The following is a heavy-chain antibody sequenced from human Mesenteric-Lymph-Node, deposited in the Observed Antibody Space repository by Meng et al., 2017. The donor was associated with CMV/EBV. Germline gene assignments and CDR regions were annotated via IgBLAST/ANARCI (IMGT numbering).Heavy chain of an antibody. CDR1: GFTFSSFW. CDR3: ARVQLLAGDRADGFDF. V-gene: IGHV3-7*01. J-gene: IGHJ3*01. CDR2: IRQDGNEK. Sequence: GESLKISCAASGFTFSSFWMTWVRQAPGKGLEWVANIRQDGNEKYYVGSVKGRFTISRDNAKNSVHLHMKSLRAEDTAVYYCARVQLLAGDRADGFDFWGQGTLVTVSS. D-gene: IGHD6-19*01.